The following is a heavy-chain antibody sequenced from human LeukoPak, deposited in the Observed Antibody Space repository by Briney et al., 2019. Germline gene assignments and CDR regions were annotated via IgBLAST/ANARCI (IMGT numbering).Heavy chain of an antibody. CDR2: ISAYNGNT. Sequence: GASVKVSCKASGYTFTSYGISWVRQAPGQGLEWMGWISAYNGNTNYAQKLQGRVTMTTDTSTSTAYTELRSLRSDDTAVYYCAREWYSGSYYYYYMDVWGKGTTVTVSS. CDR3: AREWYSGSYYYYYMDV. D-gene: IGHD1-26*01. V-gene: IGHV1-18*01. J-gene: IGHJ6*03. CDR1: GYTFTSYG.